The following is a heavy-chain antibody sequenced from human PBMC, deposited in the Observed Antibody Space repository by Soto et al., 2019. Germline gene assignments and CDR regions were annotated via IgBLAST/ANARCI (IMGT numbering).Heavy chain of an antibody. Sequence: SETLSLTCTVSGGSISSYYCSWFRQPPGKGLEWIGVLHYGGSSDYNPSLRSRVTMSVDTSKNQFSLSLSSVTAADTAVYYCANAQFYGSGSYSKNFYGMDVWGQGTRVTVS. D-gene: IGHD3-10*01. CDR3: ANAQFYGSGSYSKNFYGMDV. V-gene: IGHV4-59*04. CDR2: LHYGGSS. CDR1: GGSISSYY. J-gene: IGHJ6*02.